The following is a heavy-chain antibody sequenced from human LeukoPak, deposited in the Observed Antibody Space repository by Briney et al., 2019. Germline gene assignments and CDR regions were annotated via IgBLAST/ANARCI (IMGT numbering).Heavy chain of an antibody. D-gene: IGHD3-10*01. J-gene: IGHJ4*02. V-gene: IGHV4-31*03. CDR3: ASQRVGGFFDY. CDR2: IHYSGIT. Sequence: SETLSLTCIVSGGSISNGDYYWSWIRQHPGKGLEWMGYIHYSGITYYNPSLNSRVTISVDTSKNQFSLKLSSVTAADTAVYYCASQRVGGFFDYWGQGTLVTVSS. CDR1: GGSISNGDYY.